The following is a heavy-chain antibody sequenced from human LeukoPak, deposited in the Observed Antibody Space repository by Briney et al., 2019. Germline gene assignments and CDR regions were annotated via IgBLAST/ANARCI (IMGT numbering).Heavy chain of an antibody. CDR3: ARESCSGGSCYFDY. Sequence: ASVKVSCKASGYTFTSYGISWVRQAPGQGLEWMGWISAYNGNTNYAQKLQGRVTMTTDTSTSTAYMELRSLRSEDTAVYYCARESCSGGSCYFDYWGQGTLVTVSS. D-gene: IGHD2-15*01. J-gene: IGHJ4*02. CDR2: ISAYNGNT. V-gene: IGHV1-18*01. CDR1: GYTFTSYG.